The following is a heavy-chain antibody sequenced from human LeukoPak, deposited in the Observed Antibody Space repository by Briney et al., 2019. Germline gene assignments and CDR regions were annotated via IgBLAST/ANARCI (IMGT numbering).Heavy chain of an antibody. Sequence: ASVNVSCKASGYTFTAYYMHWMRHAPGHPLERIGWINSNSGGTNYAQKFQGRVTMNRETSISTAYMELSRLRSDDAAVYFCASGYCSGGSCCPFDYWGQGTLVTVSS. CDR2: INSNSGGT. CDR3: ASGYCSGGSCCPFDY. CDR1: GYTFTAYY. J-gene: IGHJ4*02. D-gene: IGHD2-15*01. V-gene: IGHV1-2*02.